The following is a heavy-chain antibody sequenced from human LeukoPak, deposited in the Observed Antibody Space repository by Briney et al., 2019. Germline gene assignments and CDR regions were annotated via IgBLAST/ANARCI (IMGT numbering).Heavy chain of an antibody. D-gene: IGHD6-13*01. J-gene: IGHJ4*02. Sequence: PGGTLRLSCAASGFTFSSCGMTWVRQAPGKGLEWVSTISGSGGTTDYADSVKGRFTISRDNSKNTLYLQINSLRAEDTAVYYCAKDGLGVAAAGYVDYWGQGTLVTVSS. CDR2: ISGSGGTT. CDR1: GFTFSSCG. V-gene: IGHV3-23*01. CDR3: AKDGLGVAAAGYVDY.